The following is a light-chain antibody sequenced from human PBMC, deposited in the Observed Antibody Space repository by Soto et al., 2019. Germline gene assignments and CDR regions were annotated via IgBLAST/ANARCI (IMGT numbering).Light chain of an antibody. J-gene: IGKJ1*01. V-gene: IGKV1-16*02. Sequence: DIQMTQSPSSLSASVGDSVTITCRASQDISNYLVWFQQKPGKAPKPLIYGASSLKSGVPSNFSGRGFGTEFTLTITSLQPEDFATYYCQQYHNYPWTFGQGTKVEIK. CDR1: QDISNY. CDR3: QQYHNYPWT. CDR2: GAS.